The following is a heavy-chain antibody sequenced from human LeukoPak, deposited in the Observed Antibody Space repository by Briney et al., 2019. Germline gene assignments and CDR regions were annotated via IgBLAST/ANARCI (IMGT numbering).Heavy chain of an antibody. J-gene: IGHJ4*02. CDR1: GFTFSSYG. V-gene: IGHV3-23*01. CDR3: APDWATYYYGSGSPYYFDY. Sequence: GGSLRLSCAASGFTFSSYGMNWVRQAPGKGLEWVSAISGSGGSTYYADSVKGRFTISRDNSKNTLYLQMNSLRAEDTAVYYCAPDWATYYYGSGSPYYFDYWGQGTLVTVSS. D-gene: IGHD3-10*01. CDR2: ISGSGGST.